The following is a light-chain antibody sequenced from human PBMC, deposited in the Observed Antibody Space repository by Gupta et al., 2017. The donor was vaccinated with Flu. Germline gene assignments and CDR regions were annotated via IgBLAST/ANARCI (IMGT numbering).Light chain of an antibody. CDR3: SSYAVAKNLV. V-gene: IGLV2-8*01. Sequence: SVTISCTGTSSDVGGYNHVSWYQQYTGKAPKLMIYEVSTRTSGVPDRFSGSKAGNTASLTVSGLQAEDEAVFYCSSYAVAKNLVFGGGTKLTVL. J-gene: IGLJ3*02. CDR1: SSDVGGYNH. CDR2: EVS.